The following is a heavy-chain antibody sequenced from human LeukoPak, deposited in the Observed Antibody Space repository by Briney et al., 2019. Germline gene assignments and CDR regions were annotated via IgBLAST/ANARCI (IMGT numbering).Heavy chain of an antibody. CDR3: AILARDAFVTGATTYYFDY. Sequence: GGSLRLSCAASGFTFTDYTMHWVRQAPGKGLEWVSGISWNSGSIGYANSVKGRFTISRDNSKNTLYLQMNSLRAEDTAVYYCAILARDAFVTGATTYYFDYWGQGTLVTVSS. CDR1: GFTFTDYT. J-gene: IGHJ4*02. D-gene: IGHD1-26*01. V-gene: IGHV3-9*01. CDR2: ISWNSGSI.